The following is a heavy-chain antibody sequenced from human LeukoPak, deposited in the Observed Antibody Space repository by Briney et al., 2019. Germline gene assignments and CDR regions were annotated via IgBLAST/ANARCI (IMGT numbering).Heavy chain of an antibody. Sequence: GGSLRLSCAASGFTFSSHAMTWVRQAPGKGLEWVSGISGSGGSTYYADSVKGRFTISRDNSKNTLYLQVNSLRAEDTAVYYCARGTMVVTERFDNWGQGTLVTVSS. V-gene: IGHV3-23*01. CDR1: GFTFSSHA. CDR3: ARGTMVVTERFDN. D-gene: IGHD4-23*01. CDR2: ISGSGGST. J-gene: IGHJ4*02.